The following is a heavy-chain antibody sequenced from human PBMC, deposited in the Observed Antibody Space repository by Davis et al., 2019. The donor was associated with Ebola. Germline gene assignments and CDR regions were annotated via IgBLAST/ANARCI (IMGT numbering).Heavy chain of an antibody. CDR3: ARHARGVTTDWCDP. CDR1: GFTFSDHS. CDR2: ISDSGSTR. Sequence: SLKISCTGSGFTFSDHSMNWVRQAPGKGLEWVSYISDSGSTRYYADSVKGRFTISRDNAKNSLYLQMNSLRAEDTAVYYCARHARGVTTDWCDPWGQGTLVTVSS. D-gene: IGHD3-10*01. V-gene: IGHV3-11*01. J-gene: IGHJ5*02.